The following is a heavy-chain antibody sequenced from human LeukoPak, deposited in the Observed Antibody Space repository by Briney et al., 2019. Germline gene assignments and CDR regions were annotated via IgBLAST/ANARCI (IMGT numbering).Heavy chain of an antibody. Sequence: SETLSLTCTVSGGSISSYYWSWIRQPPGKGLEWIAYIYYSGTTRYNPSLMSRVTISVDTSKNHFSLKMTPVTAADTAVYYCARLRDLYNVFEYWGQGALVTVSS. CDR3: ARLRDLYNVFEY. CDR1: GGSISSYY. J-gene: IGHJ4*02. D-gene: IGHD3-16*01. CDR2: IYYSGTT. V-gene: IGHV4-59*08.